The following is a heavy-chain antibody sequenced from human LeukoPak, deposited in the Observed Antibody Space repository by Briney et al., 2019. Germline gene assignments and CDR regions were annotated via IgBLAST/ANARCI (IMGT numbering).Heavy chain of an antibody. CDR1: GFTFSSYA. CDR2: ISGSGGST. Sequence: PGGSLRLSCAASGFTFSSYAMSWVRQAPGKGLEWVSAISGSGGSTYYADSVKGRFTISRDNSKNTLYLQMNSLRAEDTAVYYCARDAHYSPIAAAGFDYWGQGTLVTVSS. D-gene: IGHD6-13*01. V-gene: IGHV3-23*01. CDR3: ARDAHYSPIAAAGFDY. J-gene: IGHJ4*02.